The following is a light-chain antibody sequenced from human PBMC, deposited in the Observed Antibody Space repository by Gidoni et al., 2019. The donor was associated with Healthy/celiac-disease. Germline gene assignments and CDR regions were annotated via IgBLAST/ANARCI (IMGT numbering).Light chain of an antibody. J-gene: IGLJ2*01. CDR3: QSYESSLSAL. Sequence: QSVLTQPPSVSGAPGHRVTISCTGSSSNIGAGYDVHGYQQLPGTAPKLLIYGNSNRPAGVPDRFSGSKSGTSASLAITGLQAEDEADYYCQSYESSLSALFGGGTKLTVL. CDR1: SSNIGAGYD. CDR2: GNS. V-gene: IGLV1-40*01.